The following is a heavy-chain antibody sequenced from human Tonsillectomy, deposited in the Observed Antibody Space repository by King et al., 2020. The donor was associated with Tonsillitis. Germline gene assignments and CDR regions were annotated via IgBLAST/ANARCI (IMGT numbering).Heavy chain of an antibody. J-gene: IGHJ4*02. V-gene: IGHV2-5*02. CDR3: APRPFDAEVFDY. D-gene: IGHD2/OR15-2a*01. CDR2: IYWDDDK. Sequence: TLKESGPPLVKPTQTLTLTCTVSGFSLSTGGVGVGWIRQPPGKALEWLALIYWDDDKRYSPSLKSRLTITKDNSKNQVVLTMTNMDPVDTATYYCAPRPFDAEVFDYWGQGTLVTVSS. CDR1: GFSLSTGGVG.